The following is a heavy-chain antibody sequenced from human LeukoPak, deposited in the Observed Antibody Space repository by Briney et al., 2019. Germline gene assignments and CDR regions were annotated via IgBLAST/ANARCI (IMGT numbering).Heavy chain of an antibody. Sequence: GGSLRLSCAASGFTFSSYEMNWVRQAPGKGLEWVSYISSSGTTIYYADSVKGRFTISRDNAKNSLYLQMKSLRAEDTAVYYCARDRSSLPAARLDYWGQGTLVTVSS. D-gene: IGHD2-2*01. CDR1: GFTFSSYE. V-gene: IGHV3-48*03. CDR3: ARDRSSLPAARLDY. CDR2: ISSSGTTI. J-gene: IGHJ4*02.